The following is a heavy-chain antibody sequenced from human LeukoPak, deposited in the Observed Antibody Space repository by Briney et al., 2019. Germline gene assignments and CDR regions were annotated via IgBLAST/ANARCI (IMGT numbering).Heavy chain of an antibody. Sequence: SETLSLTCTVSGGSISSYYWSWIRQPPGKGLEWIGYIYYGGSTNYNPSLKSRVAISVDTSKNQFSLKLSSVTAADTAVYYCARGRTYYDFWSGSTKTYGMDVWGQGTTVTVSS. J-gene: IGHJ6*02. D-gene: IGHD3-3*01. CDR3: ARGRTYYDFWSGSTKTYGMDV. CDR2: IYYGGST. CDR1: GGSISSYY. V-gene: IGHV4-59*01.